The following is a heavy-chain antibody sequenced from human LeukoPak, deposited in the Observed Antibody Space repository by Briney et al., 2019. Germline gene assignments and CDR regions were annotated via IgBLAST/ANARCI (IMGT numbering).Heavy chain of an antibody. Sequence: NPSETLSLTCTVSSGSISSSSYYWGWIRQPPGKGLEWIGSIFYSGSTYYNPSLKSRVTISVDTSKNQFSLKLTSVTAADTAMYYCARHEKGIGESVGAFDVWGQGTMVTVSS. V-gene: IGHV4-39*01. CDR2: IFYSGST. D-gene: IGHD3-10*01. CDR1: SGSISSSSYY. CDR3: ARHEKGIGESVGAFDV. J-gene: IGHJ3*01.